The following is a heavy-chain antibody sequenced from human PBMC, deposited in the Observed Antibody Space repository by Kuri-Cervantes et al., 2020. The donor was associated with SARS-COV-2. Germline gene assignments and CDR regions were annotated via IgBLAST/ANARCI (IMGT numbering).Heavy chain of an antibody. J-gene: IGHJ3*02. Sequence: GESLKISCAASGFTFSSYAMHWVRQAPGKGLEWVANIKQDGSEKDSVDSVKGRFTISRGNAKNSLDLRLNSLRVEDTAVCYCARTGLGYCSGGSCYSAFDIWGQGTTVTVSS. CDR2: IKQDGSEK. V-gene: IGHV3-7*01. CDR3: ARTGLGYCSGGSCYSAFDI. D-gene: IGHD2-15*01. CDR1: GFTFSSYA.